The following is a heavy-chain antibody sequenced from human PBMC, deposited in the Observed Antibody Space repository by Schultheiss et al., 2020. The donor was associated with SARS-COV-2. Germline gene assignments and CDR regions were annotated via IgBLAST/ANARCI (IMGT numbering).Heavy chain of an antibody. CDR3: ARWFGVPTNWFDP. D-gene: IGHD3-10*01. J-gene: IGHJ5*02. Sequence: SQTLSLTCTVSGGSISSYYWSWIRQPPGKGLEWIGYIYYSGSTNYNPSLKSRVTISVDTSKNQFSLKLSSVTAADTAAYYCARWFGVPTNWFDPWGQGTLVTVSS. CDR1: GGSISSYY. V-gene: IGHV4-59*01. CDR2: IYYSGST.